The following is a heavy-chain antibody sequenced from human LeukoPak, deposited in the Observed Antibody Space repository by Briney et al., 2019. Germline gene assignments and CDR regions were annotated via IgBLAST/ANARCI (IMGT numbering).Heavy chain of an antibody. CDR2: IFHSGST. V-gene: IGHV4-4*02. Sequence: SETLSLTCAVSGGSIGASINSPNWWSWVRQPPGKGLEWIGEIFHSGSTNYNPSLKSRVTISVDTSKNQFSLKLSSVTAADTAVYYCAGSNCSSTSCYRLGWFDPWGQGTLVTVSS. CDR1: GGSIGASINSPNW. CDR3: AGSNCSSTSCYRLGWFDP. D-gene: IGHD2-2*02. J-gene: IGHJ5*02.